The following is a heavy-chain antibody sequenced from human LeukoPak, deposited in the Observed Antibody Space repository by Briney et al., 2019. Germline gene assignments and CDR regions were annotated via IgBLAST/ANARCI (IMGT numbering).Heavy chain of an antibody. D-gene: IGHD6-19*01. V-gene: IGHV1-2*06. Sequence: ASEKVSCKASGGTFSSYAISWVRQAPGQGLEWMGRINPNSGGTNYAQKFQGRVTMTRDTSISTAYMELSRLRSDDTAVYYCARVKAVTGKVYWGQGTLVTVSS. CDR1: GGTFSSYA. CDR2: INPNSGGT. CDR3: ARVKAVTGKVY. J-gene: IGHJ4*02.